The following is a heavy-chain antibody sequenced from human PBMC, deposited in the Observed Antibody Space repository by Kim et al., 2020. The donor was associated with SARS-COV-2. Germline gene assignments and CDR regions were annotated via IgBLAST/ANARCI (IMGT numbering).Heavy chain of an antibody. CDR1: GGSFSGYY. Sequence: SETLSLTCAVYGGSFSGYYWSWIRQPPGKGLEWIGEINHSGSTNYNPSLKSRVTISVDTSKNQFSLYLRSVTAADTALYYCAGVHYGDYVFDYWGQGTPVTVSS. CDR3: AGVHYGDYVFDY. V-gene: IGHV4-34*01. D-gene: IGHD4-17*01. J-gene: IGHJ4*02. CDR2: INHSGST.